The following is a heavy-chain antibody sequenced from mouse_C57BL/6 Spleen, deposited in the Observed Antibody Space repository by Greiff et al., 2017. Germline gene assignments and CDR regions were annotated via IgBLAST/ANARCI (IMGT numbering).Heavy chain of an antibody. Sequence: QVQLQQPGAELVRPGSSVKLSCKASGYTFTSYWMHWVKQRPIQGLEWIGNIDPSDSETHYNQKFKDKATLTVDKSSSTAYMQLSSLTSEDSAFYYCARSGAHYYGSSSLFAYWGQGTLVTVSA. V-gene: IGHV1-52*01. J-gene: IGHJ3*01. CDR2: IDPSDSET. D-gene: IGHD1-1*01. CDR1: GYTFTSYW. CDR3: ARSGAHYYGSSSLFAY.